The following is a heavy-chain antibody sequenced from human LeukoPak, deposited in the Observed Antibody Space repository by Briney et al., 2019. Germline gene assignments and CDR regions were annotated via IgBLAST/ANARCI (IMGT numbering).Heavy chain of an antibody. CDR1: GGSFSGYY. D-gene: IGHD3-10*01. CDR2: INHSGST. V-gene: IGHV4-34*01. Sequence: SETLSLTCAVYGGSFSGYYWSWIRQPPGKGLEWIGEINHSGSTDYNPSLKSRVTISVDTSKNQFSLKLSSVTTADTAVYYCARGYGSADYWGQGTLVTVSS. J-gene: IGHJ4*02. CDR3: ARGYGSADY.